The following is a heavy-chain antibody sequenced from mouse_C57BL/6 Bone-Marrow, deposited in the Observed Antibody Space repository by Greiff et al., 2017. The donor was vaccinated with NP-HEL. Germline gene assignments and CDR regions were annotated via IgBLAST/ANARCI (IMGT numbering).Heavy chain of an antibody. CDR1: GYSITSGYY. CDR3: ARGPIITLY. V-gene: IGHV3-6*01. J-gene: IGHJ2*01. D-gene: IGHD1-1*01. CDR2: ISYDGSN. Sequence: DVQLQESGPGLVKPSQSLSLTCSVAGYSITSGYYWNWIRQFPGNKLEWMGYISYDGSNNYNPSLKNRISITRDTSKNQFFLKLNPVTTEDTATYYCARGPIITLYWGQGTTLTVSS.